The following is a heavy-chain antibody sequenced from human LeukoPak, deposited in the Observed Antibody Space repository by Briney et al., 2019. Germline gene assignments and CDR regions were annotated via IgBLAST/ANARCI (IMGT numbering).Heavy chain of an antibody. D-gene: IGHD5-18*01. CDR2: IYCSGST. CDR1: GGSISSYY. V-gene: IGHV4-59*01. CDR3: ARGYTRDAFDI. J-gene: IGHJ3*02. Sequence: SETLSLTCTVSGGSISSYYWSWLRQPPGKGLEWIGYIYCSGSTNYNPSLKSRVTISVDTSKNQFSLKLSSVTAADTAVYYCARGYTRDAFDIWGQGTMVTVSS.